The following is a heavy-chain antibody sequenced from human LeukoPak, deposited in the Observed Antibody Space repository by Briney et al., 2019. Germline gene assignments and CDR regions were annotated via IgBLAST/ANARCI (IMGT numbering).Heavy chain of an antibody. CDR1: GFTFDDYG. J-gene: IGHJ3*02. Sequence: GGSLRLSCAASGFTFDDYGMSWVRQAPGKGLEWVSGINWNGGSTGYADSVKDRFTISRDNAKNSLYLQMNSLRAEDTALYYCARGPPYYYGSGSSLRGAFDIWGQGTMVTVSS. D-gene: IGHD3-10*01. CDR3: ARGPPYYYGSGSSLRGAFDI. V-gene: IGHV3-20*04. CDR2: INWNGGST.